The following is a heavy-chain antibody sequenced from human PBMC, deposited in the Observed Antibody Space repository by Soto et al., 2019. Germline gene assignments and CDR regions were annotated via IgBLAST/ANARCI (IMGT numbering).Heavy chain of an antibody. J-gene: IGHJ6*02. CDR1: GYTFTSYA. CDR3: AREKRGATVYYYGMDV. D-gene: IGHD1-26*01. CDR2: INAGNGNT. V-gene: IGHV1-3*01. Sequence: DSVKVSCKASGYTFTSYAMHWVRQAPGQRLEWMGWINAGNGNTKYSQKFQGRVTITRDTSASTAYMELSSLRSEDTAVYYCAREKRGATVYYYGMDVWGQGTTVTVSS.